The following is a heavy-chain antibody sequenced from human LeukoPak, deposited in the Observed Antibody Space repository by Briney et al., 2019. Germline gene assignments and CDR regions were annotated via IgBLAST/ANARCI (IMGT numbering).Heavy chain of an antibody. V-gene: IGHV3-21*01. CDR2: ISSSSSYI. Sequence: GGSLRLSCAASGSTFSSYSMNWVRQAPGKGLEWVSSISSSSSYIYYADSVKGRFTISRDNAKNSLYLQMNSLRAEDTAVYYCARENVLLWFGELFQDYFDYWGQGTLVTVSS. CDR1: GSTFSSYS. CDR3: ARENVLLWFGELFQDYFDY. J-gene: IGHJ4*02. D-gene: IGHD3-10*01.